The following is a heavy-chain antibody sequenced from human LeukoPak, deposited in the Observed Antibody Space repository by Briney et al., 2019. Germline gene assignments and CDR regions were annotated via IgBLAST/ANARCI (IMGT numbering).Heavy chain of an antibody. CDR3: AKGGRNCSSTSCYRGREYYYYYYYMDV. Sequence: PGGSLRLSCATSGFTFSSYGMHWVRQAPGKGLEWVAFIRYDGSNKYYADSVKGRFTISRDNSKNTLYLQMNSLRDEDTAAYYCAKGGRNCSSTSCYRGREYYYYYYYMDVWGKGTTVTVSS. CDR1: GFTFSSYG. CDR2: IRYDGSNK. D-gene: IGHD2-2*02. J-gene: IGHJ6*03. V-gene: IGHV3-30*02.